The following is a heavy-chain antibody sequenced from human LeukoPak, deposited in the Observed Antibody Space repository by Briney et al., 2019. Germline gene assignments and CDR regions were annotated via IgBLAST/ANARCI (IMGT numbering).Heavy chain of an antibody. Sequence: GSSVKVSCKASGGTFISYAISWVRQAPGQGLEWMGGIIPIFGTANYAQKFQGRVTITADESTSTAYMELSSLRSEDTAVYYCARQDTVTTRMDVWGQGTTVTVSS. J-gene: IGHJ6*02. CDR3: ARQDTVTTRMDV. D-gene: IGHD4-11*01. CDR2: IIPIFGTA. V-gene: IGHV1-69*01. CDR1: GGTFISYA.